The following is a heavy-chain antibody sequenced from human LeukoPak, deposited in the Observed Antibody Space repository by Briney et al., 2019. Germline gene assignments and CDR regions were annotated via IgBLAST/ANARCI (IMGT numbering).Heavy chain of an antibody. J-gene: IGHJ5*02. Sequence: GGSLRLSCAASGFTFSTSGMHWVRQAPGKGLEWVSYISSSSSTIYYADSVKGRFTISRDNAKNSLYLQMNSLRAEDTAVYYCARDFARGHGVALSWGQGTLVTVSS. CDR1: GFTFSTSG. CDR2: ISSSSSTI. CDR3: ARDFARGHGVALS. D-gene: IGHD3-3*01. V-gene: IGHV3-48*01.